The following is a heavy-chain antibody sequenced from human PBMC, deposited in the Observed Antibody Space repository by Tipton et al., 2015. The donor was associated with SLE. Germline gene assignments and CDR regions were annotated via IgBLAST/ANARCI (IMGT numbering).Heavy chain of an antibody. V-gene: IGHV4-59*01. J-gene: IGHJ6*02. CDR2: FYFSGSS. Sequence: TLSLTCSVSGVSISTYYWSWIRQSPGKGLEWIGFFYFSGSSQYNPSLKSRVAISADTSKNHFSLNLYSVTAADTAVYYCARGSRGVGFDVWGHGTTVIVSS. CDR1: GVSISTYY. CDR3: ARGSRGVGFDV. D-gene: IGHD3-10*01.